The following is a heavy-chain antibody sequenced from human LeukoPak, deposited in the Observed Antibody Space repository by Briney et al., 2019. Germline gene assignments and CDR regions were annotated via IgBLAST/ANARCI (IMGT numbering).Heavy chain of an antibody. CDR3: SRFRYSSSWDGMDV. J-gene: IGHJ6*02. Sequence: QPGGSLKLSCAASGLTFSDSAMHWVRQASRKGLEWVGRIKSKTDNYATAYAASVKGRFSISRDDSRNTAYLQMNSLKTEDTAVYYCSRFRYSSSWDGMDVWGQGTTVTVSS. CDR1: GLTFSDSA. CDR2: IKSKTDNYAT. D-gene: IGHD6-13*01. V-gene: IGHV3-73*01.